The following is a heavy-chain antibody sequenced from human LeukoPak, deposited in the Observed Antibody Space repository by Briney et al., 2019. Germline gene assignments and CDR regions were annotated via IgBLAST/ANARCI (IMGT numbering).Heavy chain of an antibody. D-gene: IGHD4-11*01. Sequence: ASETLSLTCAVYGGSFSGYYWSWIRQPPGKGLEWIGEINHSGSTNYNPSLKSRVTISVDTSKNQFSLKLSSVTAADTAVYYCARKPTTSYYYYGMDVWGQGTTVTVSS. CDR3: ARKPTTSYYYYGMDV. J-gene: IGHJ6*02. V-gene: IGHV4-34*01. CDR1: GGSFSGYY. CDR2: INHSGST.